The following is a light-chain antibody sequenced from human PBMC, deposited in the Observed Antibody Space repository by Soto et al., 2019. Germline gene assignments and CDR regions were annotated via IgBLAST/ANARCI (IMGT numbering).Light chain of an antibody. CDR1: QSVTGNY. V-gene: IGKV3-20*01. Sequence: EIVLTQSPDTLSLSPGQRATLSCRARQSVTGNYLAWYQQKPGQAPRLLIYGASSRATGIPDRFSGSGSGTDFTLTISRLEPEDFAVYYCQQYGSSPPITFGQGTRLEIK. CDR3: QQYGSSPPIT. CDR2: GAS. J-gene: IGKJ5*01.